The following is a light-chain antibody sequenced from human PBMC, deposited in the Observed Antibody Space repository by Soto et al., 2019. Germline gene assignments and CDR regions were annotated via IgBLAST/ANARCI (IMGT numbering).Light chain of an antibody. CDR2: TAS. Sequence: DMQMTQCPSSVAASVGDRVISTSRARQGISSWLAWHQQKTGKAPKLLIYTASSSLRGVPSRFSGSGAGTDFPLTITSLQPEDFSTYSCQQANRFPLTCGGGTKVEIK. CDR1: QGISSW. CDR3: QQANRFPLT. V-gene: IGKV1D-12*01. J-gene: IGKJ4*01.